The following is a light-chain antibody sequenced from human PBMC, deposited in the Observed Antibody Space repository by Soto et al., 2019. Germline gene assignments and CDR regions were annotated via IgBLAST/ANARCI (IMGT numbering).Light chain of an antibody. CDR3: QVRDVWPS. J-gene: IGKJ1*01. Sequence: IMLTQSPATLSLSPGERAALSCRASQSVSTSLAWYQHKPGQAPRLFIYDASKRAPGIPARFSGSGSGTDFTLTISSLEAEDFAVYYCQVRDVWPSFGQGTKV. CDR2: DAS. CDR1: QSVSTS. V-gene: IGKV3-11*01.